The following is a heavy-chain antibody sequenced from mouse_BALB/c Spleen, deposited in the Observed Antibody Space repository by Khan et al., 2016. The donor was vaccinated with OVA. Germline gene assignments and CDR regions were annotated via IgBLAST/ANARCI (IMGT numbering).Heavy chain of an antibody. J-gene: IGHJ3*01. CDR3: ARLERYGQLAN. CDR2: INPGSSTI. D-gene: IGHD2-14*01. CDR1: GFDFSRYW. V-gene: IGHV4-2*02. Sequence: EVKLLESGGGLVQPGGSLILSCAASGFDFSRYWMSWARQAPGKGQEWIGDINPGSSTINYTPSLKDKFIISRDNAKNTLYLQMRKVRSEDTALYYCARLERYGQLANWGQGTLVTVSA.